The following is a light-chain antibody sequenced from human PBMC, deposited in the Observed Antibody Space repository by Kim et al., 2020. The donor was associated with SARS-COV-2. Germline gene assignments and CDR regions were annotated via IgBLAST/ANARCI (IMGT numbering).Light chain of an antibody. J-gene: IGKJ2*01. CDR2: GAS. Sequence: LSPCERAPLSCRASQSVSSSYLAWYQQKPGQAPRLLIYGASSRATGIPDRFSGSGSGTDFTLTISRLEPEDFAVYYCQQYGSSLYTFGQGTKLEI. CDR3: QQYGSSLYT. CDR1: QSVSSSY. V-gene: IGKV3-20*01.